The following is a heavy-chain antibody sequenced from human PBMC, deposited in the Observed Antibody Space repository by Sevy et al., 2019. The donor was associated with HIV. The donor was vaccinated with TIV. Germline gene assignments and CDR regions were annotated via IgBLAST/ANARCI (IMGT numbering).Heavy chain of an antibody. J-gene: IGHJ6*03. CDR1: GFTFSSYS. V-gene: IGHV3-21*01. Sequence: GGSLTLSCAASGFTFSSYSMNWVRHAPGKGLEWVSSISSSSSHIYYADSVKGRFTISRDNAKNSLYLQMNSLRAEDTAVYYCAGLRYYYYMDVWGKGTTVTVSS. CDR2: ISSSSSHI. CDR3: AGLRYYYYMDV.